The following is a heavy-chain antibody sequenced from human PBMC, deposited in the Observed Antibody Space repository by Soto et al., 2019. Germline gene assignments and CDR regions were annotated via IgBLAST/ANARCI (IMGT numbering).Heavy chain of an antibody. V-gene: IGHV3-74*01. J-gene: IGHJ4*02. CDR3: AKGSIAVAVAGTVYFDY. D-gene: IGHD6-19*01. CDR1: GFTFSSSW. Sequence: GGSLRLSCVVSGFTFSSSWMHWVRQGPGKGLVWVSRMNPDGSAINYADSVKGRFTTSRDNAKNSLYLQMNSLRAEDTALYYCAKGSIAVAVAGTVYFDYWGQGTLVTVSS. CDR2: MNPDGSAI.